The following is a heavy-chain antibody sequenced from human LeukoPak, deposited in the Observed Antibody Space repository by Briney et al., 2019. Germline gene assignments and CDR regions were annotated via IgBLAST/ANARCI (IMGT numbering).Heavy chain of an antibody. J-gene: IGHJ5*02. CDR1: GFTFSGSA. V-gene: IGHV3-73*01. Sequence: GSLRLSCAASGFTFSGSAMHWVRPASGKGLEWVGRIRSKANSYATAYAASVKGRFTISRDDSKNTAYLQMNSLKTEDTAVYYCTRLGPSGRFDPWGQGTLVTVSS. CDR3: TRLGPSGRFDP. D-gene: IGHD3-16*01. CDR2: IRSKANSYAT.